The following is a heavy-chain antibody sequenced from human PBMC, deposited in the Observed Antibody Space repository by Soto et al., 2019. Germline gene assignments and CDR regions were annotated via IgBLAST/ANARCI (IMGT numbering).Heavy chain of an antibody. J-gene: IGHJ6*02. V-gene: IGHV3-74*01. CDR2: INSDGSST. CDR1: GFTFSSYW. Sequence: VRLSCAASGFTFSSYWMHWVRQAPGKGLVWVSRINSDGSSTSYADSVKGRFTISRDNAKNTLYLQMNSLRAEDTAVYYYARDWSTYYYGMDVWGQGTTVTVSS. CDR3: ARDWSTYYYGMDV. D-gene: IGHD4-17*01.